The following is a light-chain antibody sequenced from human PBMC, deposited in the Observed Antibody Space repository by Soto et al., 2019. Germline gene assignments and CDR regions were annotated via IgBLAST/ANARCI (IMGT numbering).Light chain of an antibody. CDR2: KAS. J-gene: IGKJ4*01. CDR3: QQYNTYPLT. V-gene: IGKV1-5*03. CDR1: QSITTW. Sequence: DILMTQSPSTLSASVGDRVTITCRASQSITTWLAWYQQKPEKAPKLLIYKASSLEGGVPSRFSGSGSGTEFNITISSLQPDDFATYYCQQYNTYPLTFGGGTTVEIK.